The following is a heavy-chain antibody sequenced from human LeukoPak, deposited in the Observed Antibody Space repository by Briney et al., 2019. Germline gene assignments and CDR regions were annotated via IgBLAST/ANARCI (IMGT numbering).Heavy chain of an antibody. Sequence: PGESLRLSCVASGFTFGSFSMNWVRQAPGKGLEWVAKINQDGSDMYYVDSVKGRFFVSRDNAWNLVYLQMNSLRVDDTAVYYCARDFPGIGRGTFDFWGQGTIIIASS. CDR3: ARDFPGIGRGTFDF. CDR2: INQDGSDM. J-gene: IGHJ3*01. V-gene: IGHV3-7*03. CDR1: GFTFGSFS. D-gene: IGHD3-10*01.